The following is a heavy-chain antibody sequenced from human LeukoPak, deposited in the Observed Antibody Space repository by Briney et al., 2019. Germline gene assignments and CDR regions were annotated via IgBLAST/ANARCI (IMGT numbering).Heavy chain of an antibody. D-gene: IGHD2-15*01. J-gene: IGHJ3*02. V-gene: IGHV7-4-1*02. CDR3: AREQDCSGGSCPPGRTAFDI. CDR2: INTNTGNP. CDR1: GYTFTSYA. Sequence: ASVKVSCKASGYTFTSYAMNWVRQASGQGLEWMGWINTNTGNPTYAQGFTGRFVFSLDTSVSTAYLQISSLKAEDTAVYYCAREQDCSGGSCPPGRTAFDIWGQGTMVTVSS.